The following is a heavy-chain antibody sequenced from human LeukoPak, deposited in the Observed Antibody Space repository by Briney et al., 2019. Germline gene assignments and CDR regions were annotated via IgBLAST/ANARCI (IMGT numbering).Heavy chain of an antibody. J-gene: IGHJ4*02. Sequence: GGSLTLSCALSGLTSSSYWMHWVRQVPGKGLVWVSRINDDGTYTVYADSVKGRFTISRDNAKNTLYLQMNSLRGEDTAVYYCGREIQAPGKTLEYWGQGTLVTVSS. V-gene: IGHV3-74*01. CDR1: GLTSSSYW. CDR3: GREIQAPGKTLEY. CDR2: INDDGTYT.